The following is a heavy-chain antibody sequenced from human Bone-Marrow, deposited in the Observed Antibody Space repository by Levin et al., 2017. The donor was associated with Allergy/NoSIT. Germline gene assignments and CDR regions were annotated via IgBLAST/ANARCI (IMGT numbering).Heavy chain of an antibody. CDR3: ASGGHDCGGPSCSLQ. Sequence: GGSLRLSCAASGFTFSNYGMHWVRQAPGKGLEWVSVISSDGSNKYSADSVKGRFTISRDNSKNTLYLQLNSLRPEDTAMYYCASGGHDCGGPSCSLQWGQGTMVTVSS. J-gene: IGHJ4*02. V-gene: IGHV3-30*03. CDR2: ISSDGSNK. CDR1: GFTFSNYG. D-gene: IGHD2-2*01.